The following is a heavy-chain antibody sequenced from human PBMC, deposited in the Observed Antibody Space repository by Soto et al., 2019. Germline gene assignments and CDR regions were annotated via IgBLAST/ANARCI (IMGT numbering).Heavy chain of an antibody. CDR1: GGSISSYY. J-gene: IGHJ6*02. D-gene: IGHD5-12*01. CDR2: IYFSGTT. CDR3: ARHWAGGYDYSYYYGMDV. V-gene: IGHV4-59*08. Sequence: SETLSLTCTVSGGSISSYYWSWIRQPPGKGLEWIGYIYFSGTTNYNPSLTRRVTISVDTSKNQFSLKLSSVTAADTAVYYCARHWAGGYDYSYYYGMDVWGQGTTVTVSS.